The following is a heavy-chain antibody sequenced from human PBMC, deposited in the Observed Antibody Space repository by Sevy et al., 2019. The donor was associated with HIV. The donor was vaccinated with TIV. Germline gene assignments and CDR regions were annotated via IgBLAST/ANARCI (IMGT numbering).Heavy chain of an antibody. Sequence: GGSLRLSCAASGFSFSSYDMHWVRQAPGMGLEWVAVIRYDGSNKHYGDSVKGRFTISRDNSKNALYLQMSSLRAEDTAVYNCAREKVDASMIFVEYYGMDVWGQGTTVTVSS. CDR1: GFSFSSYD. CDR3: AREKVDASMIFVEYYGMDV. J-gene: IGHJ6*02. D-gene: IGHD3-3*01. V-gene: IGHV3-33*01. CDR2: IRYDGSNK.